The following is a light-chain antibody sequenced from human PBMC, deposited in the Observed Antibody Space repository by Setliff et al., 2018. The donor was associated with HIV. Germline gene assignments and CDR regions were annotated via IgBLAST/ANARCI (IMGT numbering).Light chain of an antibody. CDR1: SSDVGVHNY. J-gene: IGLJ1*01. CDR3: SSYTSSGTYV. CDR2: DVT. Sequence: QSALAQPASVSGSPGQSITISCTGSSSDVGVHNYVSWYQQHPGKAPKLIIYDVTNRPSGVSDRFSGSKSVNTASLTISGLLAEDEADYYCSSYTSSGTYVFGTGTKGTV. V-gene: IGLV2-14*03.